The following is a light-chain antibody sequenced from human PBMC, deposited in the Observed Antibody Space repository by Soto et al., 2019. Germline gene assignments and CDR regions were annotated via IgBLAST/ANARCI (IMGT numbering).Light chain of an antibody. J-gene: IGKJ4*01. CDR2: GAS. Sequence: DTQLTQSPSFLSASVGDRVTITCRTSQGINNDLVWYQQRPGKPPKLLINGASNLQSGVPSRFSGSGSGTEFSLTISSLQPEDFADYYCQQLTNYPLTFGGGTKVEIK. V-gene: IGKV1-9*01. CDR1: QGINND. CDR3: QQLTNYPLT.